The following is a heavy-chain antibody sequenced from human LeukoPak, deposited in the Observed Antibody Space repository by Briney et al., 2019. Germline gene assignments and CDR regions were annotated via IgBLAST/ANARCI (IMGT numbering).Heavy chain of an antibody. CDR1: GGSISSSSYY. CDR2: IYYSGST. D-gene: IGHD3-22*01. Sequence: SETLSLTCTVSGGSISSSSYYWGWIRQPPGKGLEWIGSIYYSGSTYYNPSLKSRVTISVDTSKNQFSLKLSSVTAADTAVYYCARAVRFTMIVYLGFDPWGQGTLVTVSS. CDR3: ARAVRFTMIVYLGFDP. J-gene: IGHJ5*02. V-gene: IGHV4-39*07.